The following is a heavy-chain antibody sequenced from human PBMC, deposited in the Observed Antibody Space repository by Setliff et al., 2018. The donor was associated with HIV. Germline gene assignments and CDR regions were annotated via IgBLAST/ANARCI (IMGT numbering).Heavy chain of an antibody. CDR3: MRGRSITIFGVAYFDF. CDR1: GGSISSNSW. CDR2: IYHGGNT. J-gene: IGHJ4*02. Sequence: KPSETLSLTCTVSGGSISSNSWWTWVRQPPGKGLEWIGQIYHGGNTRYNPSLKSRGTISVDTSNHQFSLKVTSVTAADTAVYYCMRGRSITIFGVAYFDFWGQGTQVTVSS. D-gene: IGHD3-3*01. V-gene: IGHV4-4*02.